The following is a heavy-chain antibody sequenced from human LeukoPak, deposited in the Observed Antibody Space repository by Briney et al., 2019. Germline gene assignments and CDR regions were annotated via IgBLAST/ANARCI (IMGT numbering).Heavy chain of an antibody. CDR2: ISSSSSYI. J-gene: IGHJ3*02. CDR3: ARDRFDILTGSDAFDI. Sequence: GGSLRLSCAASGSTFSSYSMNWVRQAPGKGLEWVSSISSSSSYIYYADSVKGRFTISRDNAKNSLYLQMNSLRAEDTAVYYCARDRFDILTGSDAFDIWGQGTMVTVSS. CDR1: GSTFSSYS. D-gene: IGHD3-9*01. V-gene: IGHV3-21*01.